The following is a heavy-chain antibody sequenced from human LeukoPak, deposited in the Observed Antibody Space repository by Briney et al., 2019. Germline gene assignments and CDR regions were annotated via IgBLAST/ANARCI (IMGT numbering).Heavy chain of an antibody. Sequence: PGGSLRLSCAASGFTFSSYGMHWVRQAPGKGLEWVAVISYDGSNKYYADSVKGRFTISRDNAKNSLYLQMNSLRAEDTAVYYCARDQVRDMVRGVIITLKTNWYFDLWGRGTLVTVSS. CDR3: ARDQVRDMVRGVIITLKTNWYFDL. CDR2: ISYDGSNK. D-gene: IGHD3-10*01. CDR1: GFTFSSYG. V-gene: IGHV3-30*03. J-gene: IGHJ2*01.